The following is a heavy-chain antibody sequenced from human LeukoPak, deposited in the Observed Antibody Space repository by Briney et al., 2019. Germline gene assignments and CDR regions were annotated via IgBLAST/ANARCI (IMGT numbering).Heavy chain of an antibody. D-gene: IGHD2-2*01. Sequence: GGSLRLSCAASGFTFDDYTMHWVRQAPGKGLEWVSLISWDGGSTYYADSVKGRFTISRDNSKNSLYLQMNSLRTEDTALYYCAKDYAALNYYYYYMDVWGKGTTVTVSS. CDR2: ISWDGGST. J-gene: IGHJ6*03. V-gene: IGHV3-43*01. CDR1: GFTFDDYT. CDR3: AKDYAALNYYYYYMDV.